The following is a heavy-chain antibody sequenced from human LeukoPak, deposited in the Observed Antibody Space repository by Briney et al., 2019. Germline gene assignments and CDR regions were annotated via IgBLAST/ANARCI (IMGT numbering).Heavy chain of an antibody. CDR3: ARGQRYCSSTSCYPGYYGMDV. D-gene: IGHD2-2*01. J-gene: IGHJ6*04. V-gene: IGHV1-69*13. CDR2: IIPIFGTA. Sequence: GASVKVSCKASGGTFSSYAISWVRQAPGQGLEWMGGIIPIFGTANYAQKFQGRVTITADESTSTAYMELSSLRSEDTAVYYCARGQRYCSSTSCYPGYYGMDVWGKGTTVTVSS. CDR1: GGTFSSYA.